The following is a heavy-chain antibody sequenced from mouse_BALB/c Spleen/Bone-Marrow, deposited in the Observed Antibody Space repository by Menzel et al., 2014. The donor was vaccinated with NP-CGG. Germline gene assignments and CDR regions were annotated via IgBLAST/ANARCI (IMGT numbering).Heavy chain of an antibody. CDR3: ARPVYRYDPPAY. J-gene: IGHJ2*01. CDR2: INPDSSTL. CDR1: GFDFSRYW. V-gene: IGHV4-1*02. Sequence: EVHLVESGGGLVQPGGSLKLSCAASGFDFSRYWMSWVRQAPGKGLEWIGEINPDSSTLNYTPSLKDKFIISRDNANNTLYLQMNKGRSEDTALYFCARPVYRYDPPAYWGQCTALPVPS. D-gene: IGHD2-14*01.